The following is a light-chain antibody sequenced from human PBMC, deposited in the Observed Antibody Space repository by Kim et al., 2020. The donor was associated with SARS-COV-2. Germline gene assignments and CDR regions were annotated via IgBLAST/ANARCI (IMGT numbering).Light chain of an antibody. Sequence: VSPGERATPSCRASQSVSSNLAWYQQKPGQAPRLLIYGASTRATGSPARFSGSGSGTEFTLTISSLQSEDFAVYYCQQYNNWPLTFGGGTKVDIK. CDR1: QSVSSN. J-gene: IGKJ4*01. V-gene: IGKV3-15*01. CDR3: QQYNNWPLT. CDR2: GAS.